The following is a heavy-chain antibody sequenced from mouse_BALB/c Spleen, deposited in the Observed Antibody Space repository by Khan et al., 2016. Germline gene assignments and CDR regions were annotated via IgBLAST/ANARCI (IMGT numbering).Heavy chain of an antibody. CDR3: ARSSYDYDAMDY. CDR2: IDPANGNT. D-gene: IGHD6-1*01. Sequence: VQLQQSGAEFVKPGASVKLSCTASGFNIKDTYMHWVKQRPEQGLEWIGRIDPANGNTKYDPKFQGKATVTADTSSNTAYQQLSSLTSEDTDVYYCARSSYDYDAMDYWGQGTSVTVSS. V-gene: IGHV14-3*02. J-gene: IGHJ4*01. CDR1: GFNIKDTY.